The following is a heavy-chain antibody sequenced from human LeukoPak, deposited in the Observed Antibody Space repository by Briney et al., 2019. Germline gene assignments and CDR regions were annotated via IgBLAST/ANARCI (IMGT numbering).Heavy chain of an antibody. D-gene: IGHD3-22*01. Sequence: PGGSLRLSCAASGLTFSNAWMSWVRQAPGKGLEWVGLIKSKTDGGTTDYAAPVKGRFTISRDDSKNTLYLQMNSLKTEDTAVYYCITDENYYDSTGYHYFDYWGQGTLVTVSS. J-gene: IGHJ4*02. CDR2: IKSKTDGGTT. CDR1: GLTFSNAW. CDR3: ITDENYYDSTGYHYFDY. V-gene: IGHV3-15*01.